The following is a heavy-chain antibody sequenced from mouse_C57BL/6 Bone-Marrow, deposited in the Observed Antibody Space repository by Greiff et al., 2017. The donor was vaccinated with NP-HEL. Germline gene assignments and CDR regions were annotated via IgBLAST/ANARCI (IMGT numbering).Heavy chain of an antibody. Sequence: VHLVESGAELVRPGTSVKLSCTASGYTFTNYCIGWAHQSPGHGLEWIGDIYPGGGYTNYNEKFKGKATLTADESSSKAYMQLSSLTSEDSAIYYCARGATLDYGGQGTTPTVSA. J-gene: IGHJ2*01. CDR2: IYPGGGYT. V-gene: IGHV1-63*01. CDR1: GYTFTNYC. CDR3: ARGATLDY.